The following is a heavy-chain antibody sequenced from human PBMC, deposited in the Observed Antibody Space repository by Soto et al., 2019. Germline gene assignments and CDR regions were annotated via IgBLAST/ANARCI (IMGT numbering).Heavy chain of an antibody. V-gene: IGHV4-31*03. J-gene: IGHJ6*02. CDR2: IYYSGST. CDR1: GGSISSCGYY. CDR3: ARLNRGASYYDFWSGYPPYGMDV. Sequence: TLSLTCTVSGGSISSCGYYWSWIRQHPGKGLEWIGYIYYSGSTYYNPSLKSRVTISVDTSKNQFSLKLSSVTAADTAVYYCARLNRGASYYDFWSGYPPYGMDVWGQGTTVTVSS. D-gene: IGHD3-3*01.